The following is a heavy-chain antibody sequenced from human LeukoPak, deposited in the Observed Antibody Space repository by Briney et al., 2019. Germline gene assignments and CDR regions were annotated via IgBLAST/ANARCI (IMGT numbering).Heavy chain of an antibody. CDR2: IYYSGST. J-gene: IGHJ5*02. CDR1: GASISSGDYY. Sequence: PSQTLSLTCTVSGASISSGDYYWGWLRQPPGKGLEWIGYIYYSGSTYYHPSLKSRVTISVDTSKNQFSLKLSSVTAADTAVYYCARGGAFGELLNWFDPWGQGTLVTVSS. CDR3: ARGGAFGELLNWFDP. V-gene: IGHV4-30-4*01. D-gene: IGHD3-10*01.